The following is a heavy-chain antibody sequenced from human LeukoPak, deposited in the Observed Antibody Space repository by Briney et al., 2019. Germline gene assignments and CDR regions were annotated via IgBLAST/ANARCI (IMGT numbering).Heavy chain of an antibody. V-gene: IGHV3-74*01. D-gene: IGHD1-20*01. CDR2: INSDGSST. CDR1: GFTFSSYW. J-gene: IGHJ5*02. Sequence: GGSLRLSCAASGFTFSSYWMHWVRQAPGKGLVWVSRINSDGSSTSYADSVKGRFTISRDNAKNTLYLQMNSLRAEDTAVYYCAKERYNWNDKGFDPWGRGTLVTVSS. CDR3: AKERYNWNDKGFDP.